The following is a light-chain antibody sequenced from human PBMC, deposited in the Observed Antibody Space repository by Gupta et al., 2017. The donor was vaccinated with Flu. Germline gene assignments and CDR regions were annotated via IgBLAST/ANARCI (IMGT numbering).Light chain of an antibody. CDR2: LEGSGSY. V-gene: IGLV4-60*03. J-gene: IGLJ3*02. Sequence: QPVVTQSSPASASLGSSVKLTCTLSSGHSNYIIEWHQQEPGKAPRYLMKLEGSGSYNKGSGVPDRFSGSSSGADRYLTISNHQSEDEADYYCETWDSNTPVFGGGTKLTVL. CDR3: ETWDSNTPV. CDR1: SGHSNYI.